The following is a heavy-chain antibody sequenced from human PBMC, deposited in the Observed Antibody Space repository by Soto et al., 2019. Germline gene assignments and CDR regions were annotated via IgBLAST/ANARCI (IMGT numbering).Heavy chain of an antibody. D-gene: IGHD6-19*01. CDR2: MNPNSGNT. CDR3: AKDLPLYSSGRNYFDY. V-gene: IGHV1-8*01. CDR1: GYTFTSYD. J-gene: IGHJ4*02. Sequence: ASVKVSCKASGYTFTSYDINWVRQATGQGLEWMGWMNPNSGNTGYAQKFQGRVTMTRNTSISTAYMELNSLRAEDTAVYYCAKDLPLYSSGRNYFDYWGQGTLVTV.